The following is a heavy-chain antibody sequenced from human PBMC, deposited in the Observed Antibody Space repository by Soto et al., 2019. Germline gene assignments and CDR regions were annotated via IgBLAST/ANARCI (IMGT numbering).Heavy chain of an antibody. J-gene: IGHJ5*02. V-gene: IGHV1-46*01. D-gene: IGHD6-19*01. CDR3: ARESLDSSGWYGPGGAPGSNWFDP. Sequence: QVQLVQSGAEVKKPGASVKVSCKASGYTFTSYYMHWVRQAPGQGLEWMGIINPSGGSTSYAQKFQGRVTMTKDTSTSTVYMELSSLRSEDTAVYYCARESLDSSGWYGPGGAPGSNWFDPWGQGTLVTVSS. CDR1: GYTFTSYY. CDR2: INPSGGST.